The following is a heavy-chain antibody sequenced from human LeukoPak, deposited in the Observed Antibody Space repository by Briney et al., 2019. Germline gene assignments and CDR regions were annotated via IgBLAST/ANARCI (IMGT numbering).Heavy chain of an antibody. V-gene: IGHV1-2*04. J-gene: IGHJ4*02. CDR1: GYTFTGYY. CDR3: ARGAWEMATNHY. CDR2: INPNSGGT. Sequence: ASVKVSCKASGYTFTGYYMHWVRQAPGQGLEWMGWINPNSGGTNYTQKFQGWVTMTRDTSISTAYMELSRLRSDDTAVYYCARGAWEMATNHYWGQGTLVTVSS. D-gene: IGHD5-24*01.